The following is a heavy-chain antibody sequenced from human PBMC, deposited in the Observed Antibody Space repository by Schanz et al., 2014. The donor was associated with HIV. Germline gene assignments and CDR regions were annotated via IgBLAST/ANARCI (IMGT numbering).Heavy chain of an antibody. CDR2: INSDGSST. CDR1: GSTFSSYW. D-gene: IGHD3-10*01. V-gene: IGHV3-74*01. Sequence: EVQLVESGGGLVQPGGSLRLSCAASGSTFSSYWMHWVRQAPGKGLVWVSRINSDGSSTNYADSVKGRLTISRDNAKNTLYLQMNSLRAEDTAVYYCAREGRSGGLYGDYPGYWGQGTLVTVSS. CDR3: AREGRSGGLYGDYPGY. J-gene: IGHJ4*02.